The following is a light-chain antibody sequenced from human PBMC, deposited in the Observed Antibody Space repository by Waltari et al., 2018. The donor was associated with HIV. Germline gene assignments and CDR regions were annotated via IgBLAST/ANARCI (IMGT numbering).Light chain of an antibody. V-gene: IGKV4-1*01. J-gene: IGKJ2*01. CDR2: WAS. Sequence: DIVMTQSPDSLAVSLGERATIHCKSSQSLLYSSSNMNSLAWYQHKPGQPPELLIYWASTRDSGVPDRFSGSGSGTDFTLTISSLQAEDGAVYYCQQYYSTPYTFGLGTKLEIK. CDR1: QSLLYSSSNMNS. CDR3: QQYYSTPYT.